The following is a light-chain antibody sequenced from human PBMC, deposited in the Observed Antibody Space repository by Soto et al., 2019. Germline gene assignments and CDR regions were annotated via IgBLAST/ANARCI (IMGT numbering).Light chain of an antibody. CDR3: QQYNNSPIT. CDR1: QSVSSI. V-gene: IGKV3-15*01. J-gene: IGKJ5*01. Sequence: EIVMTQSPSTLAVSPGERATLSCRASQSVSSILAWYQQKPGQAPRLLIYGASTRATGIPARVSGSGSGTEFTLTISSLPSEDFAVYYCQQYNNSPITFGQGTRLEIK. CDR2: GAS.